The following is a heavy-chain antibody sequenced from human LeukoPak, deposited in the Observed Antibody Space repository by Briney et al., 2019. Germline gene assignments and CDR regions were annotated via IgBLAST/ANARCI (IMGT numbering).Heavy chain of an antibody. J-gene: IGHJ4*02. Sequence: SVKVSCKASGGTFSSYAISWVRQAPGQGLEWMGGLIPIFGTANYAQKFQGSATITADGSTSTAYMELSSLRSEDTAVYYCARVYYGSGSYYFDYWGQGTLVTVSS. CDR1: GGTFSSYA. D-gene: IGHD3-10*01. CDR2: LIPIFGTA. CDR3: ARVYYGSGSYYFDY. V-gene: IGHV1-69*01.